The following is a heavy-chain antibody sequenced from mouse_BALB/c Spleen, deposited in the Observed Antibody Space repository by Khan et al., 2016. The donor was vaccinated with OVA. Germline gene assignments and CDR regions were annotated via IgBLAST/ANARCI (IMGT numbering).Heavy chain of an antibody. CDR3: ARVYGGDFDY. Sequence: VQLKQSGPGLVKPSQSLSLTCTVTGYSITTDYAWNWIRQFPGNKLEWMGFISYNGITKYNPSLKSRISITRDTSKNQFFLQLKSVTTEDTARYYCARVYGGDFDYWGQGTTLTVSS. CDR1: GYSITTDYA. D-gene: IGHD1-1*01. CDR2: ISYNGIT. V-gene: IGHV3-2*02. J-gene: IGHJ2*01.